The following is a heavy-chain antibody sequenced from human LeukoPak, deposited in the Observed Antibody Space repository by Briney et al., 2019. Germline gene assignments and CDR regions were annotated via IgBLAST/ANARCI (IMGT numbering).Heavy chain of an antibody. J-gene: IGHJ6*03. D-gene: IGHD6-13*01. CDR1: GYTFTSYY. CDR2: INPSGGST. Sequence: ASVKVSCKASGYTFTSYYMHWVRQAPGQGLEWMGIINPSGGSTSYAQKFQGRVTMTRDMSTSTVYMELSSLRSEDTAVYYCARSLYSSSWSYFYYYYMDVWGKGTTVTVSS. V-gene: IGHV1-46*01. CDR3: ARSLYSSSWSYFYYYYMDV.